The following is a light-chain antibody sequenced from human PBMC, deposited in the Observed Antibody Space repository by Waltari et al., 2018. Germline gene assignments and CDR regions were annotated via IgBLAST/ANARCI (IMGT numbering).Light chain of an antibody. V-gene: IGLV2-14*03. CDR2: DVY. CDR1: SSDVGGYDF. Sequence: QSALTQPASVSGSPGQSITIHCPGTSSDVGGYDFVSWYQQYPGKAPKLVIYDVYYRPSGVSHRFSASKSGNTASLTISGLQTEDEADYYCSSYTSISTSVVFGGGTKLTVL. J-gene: IGLJ2*01. CDR3: SSYTSISTSVV.